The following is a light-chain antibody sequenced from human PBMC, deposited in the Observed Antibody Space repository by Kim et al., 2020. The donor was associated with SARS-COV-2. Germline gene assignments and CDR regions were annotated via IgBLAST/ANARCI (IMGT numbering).Light chain of an antibody. Sequence: QWVTISCTGISSNIGAGYELHGYQQLPGTAPKLLIYGDINRPSGVPDRFSGSRSGTSASLAITGLQTEDEADYYCQSYDNRLSGYVFGTGTKVTVL. CDR2: GDI. CDR1: SSNIGAGYE. CDR3: QSYDNRLSGYV. V-gene: IGLV1-40*01. J-gene: IGLJ1*01.